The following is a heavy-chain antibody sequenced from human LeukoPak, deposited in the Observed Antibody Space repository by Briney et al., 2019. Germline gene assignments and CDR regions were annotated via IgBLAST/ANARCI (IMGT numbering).Heavy chain of an antibody. D-gene: IGHD3-22*01. J-gene: IGHJ4*02. Sequence: GGSLRLSCVASGFSFSTYDMNWVRQAPGKGLEWVSAISGSGGSTYYVDSVKGRFTISRDNSKNTLYLQMNSLRAEDTALYYCASLDYFDSSDYGDYWGQGTLVTVSS. CDR3: ASLDYFDSSDYGDY. V-gene: IGHV3-23*01. CDR1: GFSFSTYD. CDR2: ISGSGGST.